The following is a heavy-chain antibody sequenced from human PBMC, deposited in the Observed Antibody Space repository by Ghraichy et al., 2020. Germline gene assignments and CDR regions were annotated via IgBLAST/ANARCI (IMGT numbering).Heavy chain of an antibody. V-gene: IGHV3-23*01. CDR3: AKDPRGSAAAGLYYYYGMDV. Sequence: GESLNISCAASGFTFSSYAMSWVRQAPGKGLEWVSAISGSGGSTYYADSVKGRFTISRDNSKNTLYLQMNSLRAEDTAVYYCAKDPRGSAAAGLYYYYGMDVWGQGTTVTVSS. CDR2: ISGSGGST. CDR1: GFTFSSYA. D-gene: IGHD6-13*01. J-gene: IGHJ6*02.